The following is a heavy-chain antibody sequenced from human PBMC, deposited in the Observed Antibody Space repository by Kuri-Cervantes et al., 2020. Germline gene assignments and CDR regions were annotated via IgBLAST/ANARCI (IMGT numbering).Heavy chain of an antibody. V-gene: IGHV4-38-2*02. CDR2: IYHSGST. J-gene: IGHJ4*02. CDR3: AGLYSSRRFDY. Sequence: SETLSLTCSVSGDSISSGYYWGWIRQPPGKGLEWIGSIYHSGSTYYNPSLKSRVTISVDTSKNQFSLKLSSVTAADTAVYYCAGLYSSRRFDYWGQGTLVTVSS. D-gene: IGHD6-13*01. CDR1: GDSISSGYY.